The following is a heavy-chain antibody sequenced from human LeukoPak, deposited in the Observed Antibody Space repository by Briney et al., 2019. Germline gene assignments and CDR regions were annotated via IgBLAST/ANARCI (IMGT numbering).Heavy chain of an antibody. J-gene: IGHJ4*02. CDR1: DGSISSDSFY. Sequence: SETLSLTCIVSDGSISSDSFYWGWIRQPPGKGLEWIGSLYYTGSYTGTTYYNPSLGSRVTVSVDTSKNLCSLKLTSVTAADTALYYCVGEEYGTGSYYKSSDWGQGTLVTVSS. D-gene: IGHD3-10*01. V-gene: IGHV4-39*01. CDR3: VGEEYGTGSYYKSSD. CDR2: LYYTGSYTGTT.